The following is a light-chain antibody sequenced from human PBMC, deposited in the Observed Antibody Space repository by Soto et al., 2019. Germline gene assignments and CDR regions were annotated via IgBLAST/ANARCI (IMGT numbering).Light chain of an antibody. CDR1: QSVSSY. CDR3: QQYGSSPR. CDR2: GAS. V-gene: IGKV3-20*01. J-gene: IGKJ5*01. Sequence: EIVLTQSPSTLSLSPVERSTLSCRASQSVSSYLAWYQQKPGQAPRLLIYGASSRATGIPDRFSGSGSGTDFTLTISRLEPEDFAVYYCQQYGSSPRFGQGTRLENK.